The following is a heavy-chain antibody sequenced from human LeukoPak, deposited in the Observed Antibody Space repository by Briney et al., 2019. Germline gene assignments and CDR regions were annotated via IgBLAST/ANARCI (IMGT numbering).Heavy chain of an antibody. D-gene: IGHD3-10*01. Sequence: RASVKVSCKASGYTFTSYDINWVRQATGQGLEWMGWMNPNSGNTGYAQKFQGRVTMTRNTSISTAYMELSSLRSEDTAVYYCARADGSGSFYGMDVWGQGTTVTVSS. CDR3: ARADGSGSFYGMDV. J-gene: IGHJ6*02. CDR1: GYTFTSYD. V-gene: IGHV1-8*01. CDR2: MNPNSGNT.